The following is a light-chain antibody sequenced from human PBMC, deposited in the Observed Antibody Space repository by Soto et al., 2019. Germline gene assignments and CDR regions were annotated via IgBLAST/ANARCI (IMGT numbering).Light chain of an antibody. Sequence: QSVLTQPASLSGSPGQSITISCTGTSTDIGSYNYVSWYQQHPGKAPKLMIFDVSYRPSGISDRFSGSNSGNTASLTIPGLQPEDEADYYCSSYGASSTLFGGGTKVTVL. CDR3: SSYGASSTL. J-gene: IGLJ2*01. CDR1: STDIGSYNY. V-gene: IGLV2-14*03. CDR2: DVS.